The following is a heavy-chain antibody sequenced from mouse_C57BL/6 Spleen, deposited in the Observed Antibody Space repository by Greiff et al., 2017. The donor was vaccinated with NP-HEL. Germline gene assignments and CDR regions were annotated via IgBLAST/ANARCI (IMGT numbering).Heavy chain of an antibody. CDR2: INPYNGGT. CDR3: ARDGKRVFVYYAMDY. J-gene: IGHJ4*01. Sequence: EVQLQQSGPVLVKPGASVKMSCKASGYTFTDYYMNWVKQSHGKSLEWIGVINPYNGGTSYNQKFKGKATLTVDKSSSTAYMELNSLTSEDSAVYYCARDGKRVFVYYAMDYWGQGTSVTVSS. CDR1: GYTFTDYY. V-gene: IGHV1-19*01. D-gene: IGHD2-1*01.